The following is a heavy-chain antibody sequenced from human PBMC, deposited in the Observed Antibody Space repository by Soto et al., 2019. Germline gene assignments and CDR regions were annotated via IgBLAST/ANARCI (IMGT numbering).Heavy chain of an antibody. Sequence: PSETLSLTCTVSDDSFRGADYYWSWIRQPLGKGPEWIGYTYYNGDTKYNPALNSRVTMSVDTSKNQFSLRLSSVTAADTAVYFCDRGRGYIDGCQTFDFWGRGILVTVSS. J-gene: IGHJ4*02. V-gene: IGHV4-30-4*02. D-gene: IGHD5-12*01. CDR1: DDSFRGADYY. CDR2: TYYNGDT. CDR3: DRGRGYIDGCQTFDF.